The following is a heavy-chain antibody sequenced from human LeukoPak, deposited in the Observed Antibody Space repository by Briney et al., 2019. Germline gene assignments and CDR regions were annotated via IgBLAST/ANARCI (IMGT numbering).Heavy chain of an antibody. V-gene: IGHV3-64*01. CDR3: ARTSIAAREADY. Sequence: GGSLRLSCAASGFTFSRYSTHWVRQAPGKGLEYVSAISNNGGSTYYAKSVKGRFTISRDNSKNTLYLQMGSLRAEDMAVYYCARTSIAAREADYWGQGTLVTVSS. J-gene: IGHJ4*02. CDR1: GFTFSRYS. CDR2: ISNNGGST. D-gene: IGHD6-6*01.